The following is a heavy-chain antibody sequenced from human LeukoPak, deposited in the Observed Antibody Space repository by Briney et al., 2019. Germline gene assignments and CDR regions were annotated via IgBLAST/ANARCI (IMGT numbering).Heavy chain of an antibody. CDR3: ARVSEEMATITFDY. Sequence: GASVQVSCKASGYTFSSYDISWVRQAPGQGLEWMGWISAYNGNTNYAQKLQGRVTMTTDTSTSTAYLELRCLRSDDTAVYYCARVSEEMATITFDYWGQGTLVTVSS. J-gene: IGHJ4*02. CDR2: ISAYNGNT. V-gene: IGHV1-18*01. CDR1: GYTFSSYD. D-gene: IGHD5-24*01.